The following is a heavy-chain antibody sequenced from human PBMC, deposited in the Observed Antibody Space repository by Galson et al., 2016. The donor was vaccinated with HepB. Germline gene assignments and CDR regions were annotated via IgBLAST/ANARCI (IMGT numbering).Heavy chain of an antibody. CDR2: IYSGDTT. CDR3: ASHPDHSSGYYYGMDV. CDR1: GFTVSCYY. J-gene: IGHJ6*02. Sequence: SLRLSCAASGFTVSCYYMSWVRQAPGKGLEWVSVIYSGDTTYYADSVKGRFTISRDNSKNTLYLQMNSLRAEDTAVYYCASHPDHSSGYYYGMDVWGQGTTVTGSS. V-gene: IGHV3-53*01. D-gene: IGHD3-22*01.